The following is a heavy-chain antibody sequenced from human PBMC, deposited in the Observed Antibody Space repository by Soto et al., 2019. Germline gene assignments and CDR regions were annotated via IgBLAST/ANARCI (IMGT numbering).Heavy chain of an antibody. CDR2: ISGICGSS. D-gene: IGHD2-15*01. V-gene: IGHV3-23*01. Sequence: XGSLRLCCAASGFNSGATFGGFAMNWVRQAPGKGLESVSVISGICGSSFYADFVKGRFTISRDNSRNMVYLQMNSLGVDDTAVYYCARDGCSGGSCSFYYGMDVWGQGTTVTVS. J-gene: IGHJ6*02. CDR1: GFNSGATFGGFA. CDR3: ARDGCSGGSCSFYYGMDV.